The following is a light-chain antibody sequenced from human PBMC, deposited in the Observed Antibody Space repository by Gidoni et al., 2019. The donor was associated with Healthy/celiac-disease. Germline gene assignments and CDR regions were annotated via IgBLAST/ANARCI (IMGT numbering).Light chain of an antibody. CDR3: MQGTHWT. CDR2: KVS. Sequence: DVVVTPSPLSLPVTLGQPASISCRSRQSLVYSDGNTYLNWFQQRPGQSPRRLMYKVSNRDAGVPDRFSGSGSGTDFTLKISRVEAEDVGVYYCMQGTHWTFGGGTKVEIK. CDR1: QSLVYSDGNTY. V-gene: IGKV2-30*01. J-gene: IGKJ4*01.